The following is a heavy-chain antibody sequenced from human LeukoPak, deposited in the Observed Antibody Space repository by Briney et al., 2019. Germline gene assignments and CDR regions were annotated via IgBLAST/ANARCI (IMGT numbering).Heavy chain of an antibody. D-gene: IGHD5-18*01. J-gene: IGHJ3*02. CDR3: ARVRRAAMVFVRAFDI. CDR2: VSNYDRRT. Sequence: GASVKVSCKASGYTFSNYGISWVRQAPGQGPEWMGWVSNYDRRTNYAQKVKGRVTMTTDTSTSTAYMELRSLRSDDTAVYYCARVRRAAMVFVRAFDIWGQGTMVTVSS. CDR1: GYTFSNYG. V-gene: IGHV1-18*04.